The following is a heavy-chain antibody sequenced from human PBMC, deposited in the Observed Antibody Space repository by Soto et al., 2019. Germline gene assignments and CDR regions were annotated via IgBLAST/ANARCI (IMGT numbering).Heavy chain of an antibody. CDR3: ARSFGWYAIDH. J-gene: IGHJ4*02. Sequence: SETLSLTCSVSGASISSNFWTWVRQPPGKGLEWIGEIHHSGSTNNNPSLRSRVTMSVDKSKNQFSLNLNSVTAADTALYYCARSFGWYAIDHWGQGTLVTVSS. CDR2: IHHSGST. CDR1: GASISSNF. V-gene: IGHV4-4*02. D-gene: IGHD6-19*01.